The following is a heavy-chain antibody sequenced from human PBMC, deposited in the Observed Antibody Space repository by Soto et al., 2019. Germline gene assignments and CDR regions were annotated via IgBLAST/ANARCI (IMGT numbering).Heavy chain of an antibody. CDR2: IYYSGST. J-gene: IGHJ6*03. CDR3: ARHGDLWFGELPPYYYYMDV. CDR1: GGSISSYY. V-gene: IGHV4-59*08. Sequence: PSETLSLTCTVSGGSISSYYWSWIRQPPGKGLEWIGYIYYSGSTNYNPSLKSRVTISVDTSKNQFSLKLSSVTAADTAVYYCARHGDLWFGELPPYYYYMDVWGKGTTVTVS. D-gene: IGHD3-10*01.